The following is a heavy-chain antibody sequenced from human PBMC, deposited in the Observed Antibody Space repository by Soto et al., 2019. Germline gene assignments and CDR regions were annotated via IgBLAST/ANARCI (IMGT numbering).Heavy chain of an antibody. CDR2: ISSSSSYI. Sequence: GGSLRLSCAASGFTFSSYSMNWVRQAPGKGPEWVSSISSSSSYIYYADSVKGRFTISRDNAKNSLYLQMNSLRAEDTAVYYCARAPYAINAFDIWGQGTMVTVSS. D-gene: IGHD2-2*01. V-gene: IGHV3-21*01. CDR1: GFTFSSYS. J-gene: IGHJ3*02. CDR3: ARAPYAINAFDI.